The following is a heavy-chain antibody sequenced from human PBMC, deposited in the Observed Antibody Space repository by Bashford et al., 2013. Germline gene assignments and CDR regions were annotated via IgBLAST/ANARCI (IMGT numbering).Heavy chain of an antibody. V-gene: IGHV1-2*04. CDR2: INPNSGGT. CDR1: GYTFTGYY. D-gene: IGHD3-3*01. CDR3: AREVHGFWSGYPPGAFDI. Sequence: ASVKVSCKASGYTFTGYYMHWVRQAPGQGLEWMGWINPNSGGTNYAQKFQGWVTMTRDTSISTAYMELSRLRSDDTAVYYCAREVHGFWSGYPPGAFDIWGQGTMVTVSS. J-gene: IGHJ3*02.